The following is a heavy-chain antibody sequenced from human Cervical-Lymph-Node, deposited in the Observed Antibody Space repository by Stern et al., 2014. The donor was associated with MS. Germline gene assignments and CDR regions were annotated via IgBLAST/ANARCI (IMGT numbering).Heavy chain of an antibody. Sequence: EVQLVESGGGLVQPGGSLRLSCAASGFTFSSYWMYWVRQAPGKGLVWVSRIYTDGSRTNYADSVKGRFTISRDNTKNTLYLQMNSLRAEDTAVYYCTRGFDYWGQGTLVTVSS. V-gene: IGHV3-74*02. CDR1: GFTFSSYW. CDR3: TRGFDY. J-gene: IGHJ4*02. CDR2: IYTDGSRT.